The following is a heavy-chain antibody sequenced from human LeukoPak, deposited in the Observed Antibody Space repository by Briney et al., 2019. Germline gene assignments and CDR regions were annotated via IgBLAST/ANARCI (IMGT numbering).Heavy chain of an antibody. Sequence: GGSLRLSCAASGFTFSNAWMNWVRQAPGKGLEWVANIKQDGSEKYYVDSVKGRFTISRDNAKNSLYLQMNSLRAEDTTVYYCARDDTAMAHWGQGTLVTVSS. CDR3: ARDDTAMAH. J-gene: IGHJ4*02. CDR1: GFTFSNAW. CDR2: IKQDGSEK. D-gene: IGHD5-18*01. V-gene: IGHV3-7*01.